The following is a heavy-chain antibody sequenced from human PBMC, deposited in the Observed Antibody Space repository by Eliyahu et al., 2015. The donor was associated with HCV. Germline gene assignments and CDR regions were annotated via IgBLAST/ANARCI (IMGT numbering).Heavy chain of an antibody. D-gene: IGHD3-3*01. Sequence: QVTLRESGPALVKPTQTLTLTCTFSGFSLSTSGMCVSWIRQPPGKALEWLARIDWDDDKYHSTSLKTRLTISKDTSKNQVVLTMTNMDPVDTATYYCAREYYDFWSGYSYYFDYWGQGTLVTVSS. CDR1: GFSLSTSGMC. V-gene: IGHV2-70*15. CDR3: AREYYDFWSGYSYYFDY. CDR2: IDWDDDK. J-gene: IGHJ4*02.